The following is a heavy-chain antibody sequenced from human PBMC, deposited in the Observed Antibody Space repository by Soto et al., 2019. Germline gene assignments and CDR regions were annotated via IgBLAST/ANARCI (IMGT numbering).Heavy chain of an antibody. J-gene: IGHJ6*03. CDR1: GFTFSSYW. V-gene: IGHV3-74*01. CDR3: AREEQQLVRYYYYYMDV. Sequence: GGFLRLSCAASGFTFSSYWMHWVRQAPGKGLVWVSRINSDGSSTSYADSVKGRFTISRDNAKNTLYLQMNSLRAEDTAVYYCAREEQQLVRYYYYYMDVWGKGTTVTVSS. D-gene: IGHD6-13*01. CDR2: INSDGSST.